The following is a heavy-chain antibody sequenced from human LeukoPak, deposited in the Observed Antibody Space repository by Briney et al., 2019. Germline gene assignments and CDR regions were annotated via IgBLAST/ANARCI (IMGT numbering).Heavy chain of an antibody. J-gene: IGHJ4*02. Sequence: GGSLRLSCAASGFTFSSHWMSWVRQAPGKGLEWVANVNQYGSERNYVDSVKGRFTISRDNAKSSLYLQMNSLRAEDTAIYYCARDHVVDGLVFDYWGQGTLVTVSS. CDR1: GFTFSSHW. V-gene: IGHV3-7*01. CDR2: VNQYGSER. CDR3: ARDHVVDGLVFDY. D-gene: IGHD2-15*01.